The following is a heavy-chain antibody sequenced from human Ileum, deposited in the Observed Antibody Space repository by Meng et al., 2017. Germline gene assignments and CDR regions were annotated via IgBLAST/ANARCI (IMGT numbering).Heavy chain of an antibody. CDR3: ASLRYNWNYSADY. V-gene: IGHV4-4*02. Sequence: QVQMRGWGPGLVKPSGTLSLTCAVSGGSISSSNWWSWVRQPPGKGLEWIGEIYHSGSTNYNPSLKSRVTISVDKSKNQFSLKLSSVTAADTAVYYCASLRYNWNYSADYWGQGTLVTVSS. CDR1: GGSISSSNW. D-gene: IGHD1-7*01. CDR2: IYHSGST. J-gene: IGHJ4*02.